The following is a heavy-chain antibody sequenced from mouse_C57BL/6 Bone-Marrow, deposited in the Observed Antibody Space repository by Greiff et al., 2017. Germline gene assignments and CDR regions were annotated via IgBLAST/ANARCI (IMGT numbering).Heavy chain of an antibody. D-gene: IGHD1-1*01. CDR3: ARSDYYGRFAY. CDR2: IYPRSGNT. CDR1: GYTFTSYG. J-gene: IGHJ3*01. V-gene: IGHV1-81*01. Sequence: QVQLKESGAELARPGASVKLSCKASGYTFTSYGISWVKQRTGQGLEWIGEIYPRSGNTYYNEKFKGKATLTAEKSSSTAYMELRSLTSEDSAVYFGARSDYYGRFAYWGQGTLVTVSA.